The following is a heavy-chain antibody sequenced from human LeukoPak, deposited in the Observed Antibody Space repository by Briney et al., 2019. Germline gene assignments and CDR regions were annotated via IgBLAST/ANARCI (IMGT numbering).Heavy chain of an antibody. CDR1: GFIVDSNY. Sequence: GGSLRLSCAASGFIVDSNYMSWVRQAPGKGLEWVSIICTGGRTHYADSVKGRFTVSRDKSKNMLFLQMNNLRVEDTAMYYCARDTATVFEYWGQGTLVTVSS. V-gene: IGHV3-66*01. J-gene: IGHJ4*02. D-gene: IGHD5-18*01. CDR3: ARDTATVFEY. CDR2: ICTGGRT.